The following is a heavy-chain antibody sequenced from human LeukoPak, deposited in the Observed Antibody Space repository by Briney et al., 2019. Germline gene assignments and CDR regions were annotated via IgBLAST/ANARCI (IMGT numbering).Heavy chain of an antibody. CDR1: GDSVSSNSAA. V-gene: IGHV6-1*01. J-gene: IGHJ3*02. Sequence: SQTLSLTCAISGDSVSSNSAAWNWIRQSPSRGLEWLGRTYYRSKWYNDYAVSVKSRITINPDTSKNQFSLQLNSVTPEDTAVYYCARDNPHYDSSGYYPEAFDIWGQGTMVTVSS. CDR2: TYYRSKWYN. CDR3: ARDNPHYDSSGYYPEAFDI. D-gene: IGHD3-22*01.